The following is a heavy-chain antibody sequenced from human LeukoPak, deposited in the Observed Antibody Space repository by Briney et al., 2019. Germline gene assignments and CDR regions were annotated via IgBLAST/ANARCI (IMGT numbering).Heavy chain of an antibody. CDR3: ARDDVDTAMVG. CDR1: GFTFSSYE. V-gene: IGHV3-48*03. Sequence: GGSLRLSCAASGFTFSSYEMNWVRQAPGKGLEWVSYISSSGSTMYYADSVKGRFTISRDNAKNSLYLQMNSLRAEDTAVYYCARDDVDTAMVGWGQGTLVTVSS. CDR2: ISSSGSTM. D-gene: IGHD5-18*01. J-gene: IGHJ4*02.